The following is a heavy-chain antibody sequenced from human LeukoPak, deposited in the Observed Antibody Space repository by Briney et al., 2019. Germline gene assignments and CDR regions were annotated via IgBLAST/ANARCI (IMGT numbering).Heavy chain of an antibody. V-gene: IGHV1-69*04. J-gene: IGHJ6*02. D-gene: IGHD3-22*01. CDR3: ARSSPYYYDSSGYYNYYYYGMDV. CDR2: IIPILGIA. Sequence: SVKVSCEASGGTFSSYAISWVRQAPGQGLEWMGRIIPILGIANYAQKFQGRVTITADKSTSTAYMELSSLRSEDTAVYYCARSSPYYYDSSGYYNYYYYGMDVWGQGTTVTVSS. CDR1: GGTFSSYA.